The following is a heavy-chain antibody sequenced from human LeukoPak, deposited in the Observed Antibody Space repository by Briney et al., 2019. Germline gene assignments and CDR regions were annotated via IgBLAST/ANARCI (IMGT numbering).Heavy chain of an antibody. CDR3: ARNAAMVRGVITWGFYFDY. Sequence: SETLSLTCAVYGGSFSGYYWSWIRQPPGKGLEWIGEINHSGSTNYNPSLKSRVTISVDTSKNQFSLKLSSVTAADTAVYYCARNAAMVRGVITWGFYFDYWGQGTLVTVSS. J-gene: IGHJ4*02. V-gene: IGHV4-34*01. D-gene: IGHD3-10*01. CDR1: GGSFSGYY. CDR2: INHSGST.